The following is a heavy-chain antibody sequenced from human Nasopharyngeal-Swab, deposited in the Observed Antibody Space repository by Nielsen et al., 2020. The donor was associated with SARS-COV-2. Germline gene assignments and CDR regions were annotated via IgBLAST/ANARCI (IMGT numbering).Heavy chain of an antibody. CDR1: GFTFDDYA. D-gene: IGHD3-10*02. CDR3: AKDIVRGVMDAFDI. V-gene: IGHV3-9*01. Sequence: GGSLRLSCAASGFTFDDYAMQWVRQAPGKGLEWVSGISWNSGSIGYADSVKGRFTISRDNAKNSLYLQMNSLRAEDTALYYCAKDIVRGVMDAFDIWGQGTMVTVSS. CDR2: ISWNSGSI. J-gene: IGHJ3*02.